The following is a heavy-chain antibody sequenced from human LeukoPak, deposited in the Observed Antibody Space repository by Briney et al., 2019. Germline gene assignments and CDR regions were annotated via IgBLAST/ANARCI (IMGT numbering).Heavy chain of an antibody. CDR1: NGSISTYY. J-gene: IGHJ4*02. Sequence: SETLSLTCIVSNGSISTYYWSWIRQPPGKGLEWIGYIDYSGSTNYNPSLKSRVTMSLDTSKNHLSLRPSSVTAADSAVYYCARVSRRHTLDYWGQGTLVTVSS. CDR2: IDYSGST. V-gene: IGHV4-59*01. CDR3: ARVSRRHTLDY.